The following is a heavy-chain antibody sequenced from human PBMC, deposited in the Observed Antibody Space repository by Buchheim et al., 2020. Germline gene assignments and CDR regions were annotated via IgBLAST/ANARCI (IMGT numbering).Heavy chain of an antibody. Sequence: QVQLQESGPGLVKPSETLSLTCTVSGGSISSYYWSWIRQPPGKGLEWIGYIYYSGSTNYNPSLKSRDTISVDTSKNQFSLKLSSVTAADTAVYYCAREPPNCSGGSCYSGWFDPWGQGTL. CDR3: AREPPNCSGGSCYSGWFDP. CDR2: IYYSGST. D-gene: IGHD2-15*01. V-gene: IGHV4-59*01. J-gene: IGHJ5*02. CDR1: GGSISSYY.